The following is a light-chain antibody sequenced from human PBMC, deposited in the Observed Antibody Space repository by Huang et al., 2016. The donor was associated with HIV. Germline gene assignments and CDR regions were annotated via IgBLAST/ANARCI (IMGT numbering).Light chain of an antibody. J-gene: IGKJ2*01. CDR2: AAS. CDR3: QQYSGIPPT. V-gene: IGKV1-NL1*01. Sequence: IQMTQSPSSLSASVGDRVSISCRASQGISYSLAWYQQKPGKAPRLLVYAASRLESGVPSRFSGSGSGTDYTLTISSLQPEDVAIYCCQQYSGIPPTFGQGTKLEIK. CDR1: QGISYS.